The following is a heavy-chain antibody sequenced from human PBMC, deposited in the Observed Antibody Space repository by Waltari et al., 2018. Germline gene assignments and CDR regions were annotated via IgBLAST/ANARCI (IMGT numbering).Heavy chain of an antibody. CDR1: GFTFSSYS. J-gene: IGHJ4*02. D-gene: IGHD6-13*01. Sequence: EVQLVESGGGLVKPGGSLRLSCAASGFTFSSYSMNWVRQAPGKGLEWVSSISSISSYIYYADSVKGRFTISRDNAKNSLYLQMNSLRAEDTAVYYCARDWGYSLDYWGQGTLVTVSS. CDR2: ISSISSYI. CDR3: ARDWGYSLDY. V-gene: IGHV3-21*01.